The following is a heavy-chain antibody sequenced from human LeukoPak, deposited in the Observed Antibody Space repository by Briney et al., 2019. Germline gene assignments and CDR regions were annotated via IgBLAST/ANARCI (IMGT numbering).Heavy chain of an antibody. CDR2: ISGSGAMT. CDR1: GFTLSNHA. D-gene: IGHD1-26*01. Sequence: GGSLRLSCAASGFTLSNHAMIWVRQAPGKGLEWVSSISGSGAMTYYADSVKGRFTISRDNAMDTLYLQMNSLRADDTAVYYCARVAYTSGSYSYWGRGTLVTVSS. CDR3: ARVAYTSGSYSY. V-gene: IGHV3-23*01. J-gene: IGHJ4*02.